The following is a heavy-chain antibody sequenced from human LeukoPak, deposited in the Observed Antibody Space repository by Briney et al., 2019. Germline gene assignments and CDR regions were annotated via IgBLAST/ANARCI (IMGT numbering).Heavy chain of an antibody. D-gene: IGHD5-24*01. CDR1: GFTFSSSV. CDR3: AKREARSFEY. V-gene: IGHV3-23*01. Sequence: GRSLRLSCVASGFTFSSSVMSWVRQAPGKGLEWVSTFSGSSGNTYYADSVKGRFTISRDNSKNTVYLQMNSLRAEETAVYYCAKREARSFEYWGQGTLVTVSS. J-gene: IGHJ4*02. CDR2: FSGSSGNT.